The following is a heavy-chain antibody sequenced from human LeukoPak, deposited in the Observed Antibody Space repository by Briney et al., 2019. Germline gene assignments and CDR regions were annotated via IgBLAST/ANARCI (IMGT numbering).Heavy chain of an antibody. Sequence: GGSLRLSCAASGFTFSSYAMSWVRQAPGKGLEWVSAISGSGGSTYYADSVKGRFTISRDNSKNTLYLQMNSLRAEDTAVYYCAKDILSLREPHERLDYWGQGTLVTVSS. J-gene: IGHJ4*02. V-gene: IGHV3-23*01. CDR2: ISGSGGST. CDR3: AKDILSLREPHERLDY. CDR1: GFTFSSYA. D-gene: IGHD2-15*01.